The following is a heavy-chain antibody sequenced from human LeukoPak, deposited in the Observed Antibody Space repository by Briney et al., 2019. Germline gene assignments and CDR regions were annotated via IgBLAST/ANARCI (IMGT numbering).Heavy chain of an antibody. Sequence: ASVKVSCKASGYTFTSYGISWVRQAPGQGLEWMGWISAYNGNTNYAQKLQGRVTMTTDTSTSTAYMKLRSLRSDDTAVYYCARNRGWQQLVRDWFDPWGQGTLVTVSS. J-gene: IGHJ5*02. CDR1: GYTFTSYG. D-gene: IGHD6-13*01. CDR3: ARNRGWQQLVRDWFDP. V-gene: IGHV1-18*01. CDR2: ISAYNGNT.